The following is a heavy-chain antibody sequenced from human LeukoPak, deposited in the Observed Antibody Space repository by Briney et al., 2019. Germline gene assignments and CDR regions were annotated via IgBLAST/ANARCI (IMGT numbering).Heavy chain of an antibody. CDR2: INPNSGST. CDR3: ARDAGWEPPKYNWFDP. D-gene: IGHD1-26*01. Sequence: ASVKVSCKASGYTFTGYYMHWVRQAPGQGLEWMGWINPNSGSTNYAQKFQGRVSMTRDTSISTAYMELSRLRSDDTAVYYCARDAGWEPPKYNWFDPWGQGTLVTVSS. CDR1: GYTFTGYY. J-gene: IGHJ5*02. V-gene: IGHV1-2*02.